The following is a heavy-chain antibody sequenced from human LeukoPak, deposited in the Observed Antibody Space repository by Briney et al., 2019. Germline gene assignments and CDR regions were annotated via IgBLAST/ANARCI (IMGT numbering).Heavy chain of an antibody. J-gene: IGHJ3*02. CDR2: ISSSGSTI. D-gene: IGHD5-18*01. Sequence: GGSLRLSCAASGFTFSSYEMNWVRQAPGKGLEWVSYISSSGSTIYYADSVKGRFTISRDNAKNSLYLQMNSLRAEDTAVYYCARARSSYGYGDAFDIWGQGTMVTVSS. V-gene: IGHV3-48*03. CDR3: ARARSSYGYGDAFDI. CDR1: GFTFSSYE.